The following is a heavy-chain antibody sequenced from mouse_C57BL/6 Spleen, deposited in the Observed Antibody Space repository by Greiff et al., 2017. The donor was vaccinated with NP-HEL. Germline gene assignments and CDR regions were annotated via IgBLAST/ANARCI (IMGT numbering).Heavy chain of an antibody. CDR3: ASPRTGAMDY. CDR1: GYTFTSYW. J-gene: IGHJ4*01. CDR2: IDPSDSYT. Sequence: QVQLQQPGAELVMPGASVKLSCKASGYTFTSYWMHWVKQRPGQGLEWIGEIDPSDSYTNYNQKFKGKSTLTVDTSSSTAYMQLSSLTSEDSAVYYCASPRTGAMDYWGQGTSVTVSS. V-gene: IGHV1-69*01.